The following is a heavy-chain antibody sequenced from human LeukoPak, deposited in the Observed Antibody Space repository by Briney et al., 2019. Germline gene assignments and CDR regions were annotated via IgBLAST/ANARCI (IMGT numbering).Heavy chain of an antibody. Sequence: SETLSLTCTVSVGSISSSSYYCGWIRQPPGKGLEWIGSIYYSGSTYYNPSLKSRVTISVDTSKNQFSLTLSYVTAADTAVYYCASFYGDYIDYWGKGTLVTVSS. D-gene: IGHD4-17*01. CDR1: VGSISSSSYY. CDR3: ASFYGDYIDY. CDR2: IYYSGST. V-gene: IGHV4-39*01. J-gene: IGHJ4*02.